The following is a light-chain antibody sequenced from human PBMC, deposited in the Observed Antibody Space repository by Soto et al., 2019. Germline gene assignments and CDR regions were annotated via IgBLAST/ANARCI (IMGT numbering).Light chain of an antibody. CDR2: AAS. CDR1: QTISGY. CDR3: QQNYETFIT. V-gene: IGKV1-39*01. Sequence: DIQMTQSPSSLSASVGDRVTITCRASQTISGYLNWYQQRPGKAPKLLIHAASSLQSGVPSRFSGSGSGTDFTLTISSLQPEDFATYFCQQNYETFITFGPGTKVDIK. J-gene: IGKJ3*01.